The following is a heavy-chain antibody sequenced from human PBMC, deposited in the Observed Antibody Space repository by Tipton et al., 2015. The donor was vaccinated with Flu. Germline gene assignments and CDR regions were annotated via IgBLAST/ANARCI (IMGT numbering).Heavy chain of an antibody. Sequence: QLVQSGAEVKKPGESLKISCKGSGYSFTNYWIGWVRQKPGKGLEYMGIIYPHDSDTRYSPSFQGQVTISADRSITTAYLQWSSLKASDTAMYYCVRQPYDYGSGSYYYYGMDVWGQGTTVTVSS. J-gene: IGHJ6*02. D-gene: IGHD3-10*01. CDR1: GYSFTNYW. V-gene: IGHV5-51*01. CDR2: IYPHDSDT. CDR3: VRQPYDYGSGSYYYYGMDV.